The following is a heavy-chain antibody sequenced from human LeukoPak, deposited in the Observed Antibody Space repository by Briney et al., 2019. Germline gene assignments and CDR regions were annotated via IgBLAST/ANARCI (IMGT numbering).Heavy chain of an antibody. V-gene: IGHV1-69*06. D-gene: IGHD3-22*01. Sequence: ASVKVSCKASGYTFTSYDINWVRQAPGQGLEWMGGIIPIFGTANYAQKFQGRVTITADKSTSTAYMELSSLRSEDTAVYYCARGGSTYYYDSSGYYPFGYWGQGTLVTVSS. CDR3: ARGGSTYYYDSSGYYPFGY. CDR1: GYTFTSYD. J-gene: IGHJ4*02. CDR2: IIPIFGTA.